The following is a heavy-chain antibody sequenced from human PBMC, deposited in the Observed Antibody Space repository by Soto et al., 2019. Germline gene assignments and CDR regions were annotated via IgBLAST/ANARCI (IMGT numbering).Heavy chain of an antibody. V-gene: IGHV3-53*01. CDR3: ARGRESRSYFDY. J-gene: IGHJ4*02. Sequence: PGGSLRLSCAASGFTVSSYYMTWVRQAPGKGLEWVSVIDSGGLTYYGDSVKGRFTISRDTYTNTLSLRMDSLRADDTALYYCARGRESRSYFDYWGQGTLVTVSS. D-gene: IGHD1-26*01. CDR2: IDSGGLT. CDR1: GFTVSSYY.